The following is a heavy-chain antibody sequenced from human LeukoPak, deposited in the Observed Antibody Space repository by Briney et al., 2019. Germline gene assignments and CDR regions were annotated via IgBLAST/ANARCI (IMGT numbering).Heavy chain of an antibody. CDR3: AKCSGWFVRGKDYYYYYMDV. CDR2: VSTTGGST. Sequence: GGSLRLSCGASSFTFSSYVMSWVRQAPGKGLEWVSTVSTTGGSTYYADSVKGRFTISRDNSKDTLYLQMNSLRAEDTAVYYCAKCSGWFVRGKDYYYYYMDVWGKGTTVTVSS. V-gene: IGHV3-23*01. CDR1: SFTFSSYV. D-gene: IGHD6-19*01. J-gene: IGHJ6*03.